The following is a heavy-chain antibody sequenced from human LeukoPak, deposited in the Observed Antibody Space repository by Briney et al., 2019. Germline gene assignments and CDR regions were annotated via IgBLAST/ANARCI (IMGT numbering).Heavy chain of an antibody. CDR2: IKPSGGST. D-gene: IGHD5/OR15-5a*01. CDR3: ARELTHGVYEFDY. CDR1: GYTFTSYY. Sequence: ASVKVSCKASGYTFTSYYMHCVRQAPRRGLEWMGRIKPSGGSTSYAQRFQGRVTMTRDTSTSTVYMELSSLISEERAVYYCARELTHGVYEFDYWGQGTLVTVSS. J-gene: IGHJ4*02. V-gene: IGHV1-46*01.